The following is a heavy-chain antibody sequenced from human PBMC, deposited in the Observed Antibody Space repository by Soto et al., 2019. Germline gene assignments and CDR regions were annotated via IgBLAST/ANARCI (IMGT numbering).Heavy chain of an antibody. D-gene: IGHD3-10*01. V-gene: IGHV3-23*01. CDR1: GFTFNSYA. Sequence: EVQLLESGGGLVQPGGSLRLSCGGSGFTFNSYAMTWVRQAPGKGLEWVSALSGRGGTTYYANSVKGRFTIPRDQSKDTLYLQMNSLRAEDTAIYYCANDPHYRSGTYSDSYLDYWGQGTLVTVSS. J-gene: IGHJ4*02. CDR2: LSGRGGTT. CDR3: ANDPHYRSGTYSDSYLDY.